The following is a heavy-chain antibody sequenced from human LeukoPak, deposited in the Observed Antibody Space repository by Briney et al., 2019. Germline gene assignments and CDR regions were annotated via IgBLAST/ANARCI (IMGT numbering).Heavy chain of an antibody. V-gene: IGHV4-34*01. D-gene: IGHD6-19*01. CDR2: INHSGST. Sequence: SETLSLTCAVYGGSFSGYYWSWIRQPPGKGLEWIGEINHSGSTNYNPSLKSRVTISVDTSKNQFSLKLSSVTAADTAVYYCAGGAMYSSGWYAFGYYYGMDVWGQGTTVTVSS. J-gene: IGHJ6*02. CDR1: GGSFSGYY. CDR3: AGGAMYSSGWYAFGYYYGMDV.